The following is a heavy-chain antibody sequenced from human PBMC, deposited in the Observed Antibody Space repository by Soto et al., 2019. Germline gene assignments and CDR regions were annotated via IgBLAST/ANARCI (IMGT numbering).Heavy chain of an antibody. V-gene: IGHV1-3*01. CDR3: ARGEGYCTGGRCYRWFDP. Sequence: QVQLVQSGTEVKKPGASVKVSCKASGYTFTKYAMHWVRQAPGQRLEWMGWINGGNGNTEYSQKIQGRVTITRDTSASTAYMELSSLRSEDTAVYYCARGEGYCTGGRCYRWFDPWGQGTLVTVSS. CDR1: GYTFTKYA. J-gene: IGHJ5*02. CDR2: INGGNGNT. D-gene: IGHD2-15*01.